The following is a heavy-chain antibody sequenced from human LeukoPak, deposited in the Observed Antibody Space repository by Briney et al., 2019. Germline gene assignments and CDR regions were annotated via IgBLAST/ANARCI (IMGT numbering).Heavy chain of an antibody. D-gene: IGHD6-13*01. CDR2: INAGNGNT. Sequence: ASVKVSCKASGYTFTSYAMHWVRQAPGQRLEWMGWINAGNGNTKYSQKFQGRVTITRDTSASTAYMELSSLRSEDTAVYYCARVIAAAHYFDYWGQGTLVTVSS. V-gene: IGHV1-3*01. J-gene: IGHJ4*02. CDR3: ARVIAAAHYFDY. CDR1: GYTFTSYA.